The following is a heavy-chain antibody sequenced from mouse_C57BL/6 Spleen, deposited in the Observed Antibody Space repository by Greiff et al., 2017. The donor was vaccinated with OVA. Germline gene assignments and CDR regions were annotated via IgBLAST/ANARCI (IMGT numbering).Heavy chain of an antibody. CDR2: IDPSDSYT. D-gene: IGHD4-1*01. Sequence: VQLQQSGAELVRPGTSVKLSCKASGYTFTSYWMHWVKQRPGQGLEWIGVIDPSDSYTNYNQKFKGKATLTVDTSSSTAYMQLSSLTSEDSAVYYCARSTNWDSWYCDVWGTGTTVTVSS. J-gene: IGHJ1*03. CDR3: ARSTNWDSWYCDV. V-gene: IGHV1-59*01. CDR1: GYTFTSYW.